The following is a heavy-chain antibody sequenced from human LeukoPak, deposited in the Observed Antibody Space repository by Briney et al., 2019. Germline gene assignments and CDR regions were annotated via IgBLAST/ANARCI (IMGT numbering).Heavy chain of an antibody. CDR3: ARAGPTGEEDYYYYGMDV. Sequence: ASVKVSCKASGYTFTGYYMHWVRQAPGQGLEWMGWINPNSGGTNYAQKFQGWVTMTRDTSISTAYMELSRLRSDDTAVYYCARAGPTGEEDYYYYGMDVWGQGTTVTVSS. D-gene: IGHD7-27*01. V-gene: IGHV1-2*04. CDR2: INPNSGGT. CDR1: GYTFTGYY. J-gene: IGHJ6*02.